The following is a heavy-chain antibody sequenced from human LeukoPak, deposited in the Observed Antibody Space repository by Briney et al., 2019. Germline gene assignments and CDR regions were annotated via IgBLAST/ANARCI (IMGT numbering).Heavy chain of an antibody. J-gene: IGHJ4*02. CDR1: GFNFSSYW. CDR3: ARGGTLGTFDF. V-gene: IGHV3-74*01. D-gene: IGHD1-14*01. Sequence: GGSLRLSCAASGFNFSSYWMHWVRQAPGKGLVWVSVIKSDGSSTNYADSVKGRVTISSDSAKSTLHLQMGSLGADDTAVYYCARGGTLGTFDFWGQGTLVTVSS. CDR2: IKSDGSST.